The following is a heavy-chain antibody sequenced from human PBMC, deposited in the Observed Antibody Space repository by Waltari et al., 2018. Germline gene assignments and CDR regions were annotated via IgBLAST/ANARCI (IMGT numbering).Heavy chain of an antibody. Sequence: EVQLVESGGGLVQPGGSLRLSCAASGFTFSSSWIHWVRQFPGKGLMWVSRIKNDGGSTVYADSVKGRFTISRDDAKNTVSLQMNNLSAEDTALYYCARAGLLGAFDVWGQGTMVTVSS. CDR2: IKNDGGST. CDR3: ARAGLLGAFDV. J-gene: IGHJ3*01. V-gene: IGHV3-74*03. D-gene: IGHD2-15*01. CDR1: GFTFSSSW.